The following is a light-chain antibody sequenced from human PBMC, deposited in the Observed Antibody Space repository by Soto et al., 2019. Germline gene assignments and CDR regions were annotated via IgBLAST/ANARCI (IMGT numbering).Light chain of an antibody. Sequence: DSVMTQSPLSLPVTPGEPASISCRSSQSLLHSNGYNYLDWYLQKPGQSPQLLIYLGSNRASGVPDRFSGSGSGTDFTLKISRVEAEDVGVYYCMQALQIRKPFGQGTKVDIK. CDR2: LGS. CDR1: QSLLHSNGYNY. J-gene: IGKJ1*01. V-gene: IGKV2-28*01. CDR3: MQALQIRKP.